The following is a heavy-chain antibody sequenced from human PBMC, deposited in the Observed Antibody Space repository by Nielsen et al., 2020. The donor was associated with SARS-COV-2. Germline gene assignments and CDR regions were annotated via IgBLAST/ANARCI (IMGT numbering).Heavy chain of an antibody. CDR3: ARGRWLQPAPWFDP. J-gene: IGHJ5*02. V-gene: IGHV3-74*01. CDR2: VNSDGTII. Sequence: GESLKISCAASGFAFSSYWMHWVRQVSGRGLAWVSRVNSDGTIISYADSVKGRFTISRDNAKNTLYLQMNSLRAEDTAVYYCARGRWLQPAPWFDPWAREPWSPSPQ. D-gene: IGHD5-24*01. CDR1: GFAFSSYW.